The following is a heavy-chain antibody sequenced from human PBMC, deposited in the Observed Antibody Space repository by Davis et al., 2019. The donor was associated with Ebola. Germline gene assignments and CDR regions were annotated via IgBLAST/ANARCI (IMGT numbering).Heavy chain of an antibody. CDR2: IYYSGST. Sequence: PGGSLRLSCTVSGGSISSYYWSWIRQPPGKGLEWIGYIYYSGSTNYNPSLKSRVTISVDTSKNQFSLKLSSVTAADTAVYYCARARSVGALWYFDLWGRGTLVTVSS. J-gene: IGHJ2*01. CDR1: GGSISSYY. V-gene: IGHV4-59*01. D-gene: IGHD1-26*01. CDR3: ARARSVGALWYFDL.